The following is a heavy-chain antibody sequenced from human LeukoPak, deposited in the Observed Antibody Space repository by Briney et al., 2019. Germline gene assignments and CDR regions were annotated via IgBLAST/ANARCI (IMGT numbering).Heavy chain of an antibody. J-gene: IGHJ4*02. CDR1: GFTFSTYW. D-gene: IGHD3-9*01. V-gene: IGHV3-7*04. CDR3: ASEKYYDILTGYYKRGTDY. CDR2: IEQDGSEK. Sequence: GGSLRLSCAASGFTFSTYWMSWVRQAPGKGLEWVANIEQDGSEKYYVDSVKGRFTISRDNAKNSLYLQMNSLRAEDTAVYYCASEKYYDILTGYYKRGTDYWGQGTLVTVSS.